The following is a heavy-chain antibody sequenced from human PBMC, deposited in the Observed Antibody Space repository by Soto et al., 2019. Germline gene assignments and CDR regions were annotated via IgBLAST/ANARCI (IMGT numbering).Heavy chain of an antibody. J-gene: IGHJ4*02. CDR2: LSGSGTMR. V-gene: IGHV3-23*01. D-gene: IGHD3-10*01. CDR3: AKEAEQNQNLTIPGEN. CDR1: VFSFRNYA. Sequence: PVGSLRLSCASSVFSFRNYAMTCVRHSPGKWLEWVSGLSGSGTMRYYADSVRGRFIISRDNAKNTLFLQMDNLRVEDSAVYYCAKEAEQNQNLTIPGENWGQATPVSVS.